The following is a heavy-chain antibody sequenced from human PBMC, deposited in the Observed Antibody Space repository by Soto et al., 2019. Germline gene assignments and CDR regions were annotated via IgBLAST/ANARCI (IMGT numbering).Heavy chain of an antibody. CDR3: AREFYYYYGMDV. CDR1: GRSISSSSHY. Sequence: QLQLQESGPGLVKPSETPSLTCTVSGRSISSSSHYWGWIRQPPGKGLEWIGSIYYSGSTYYNPSLKSLVTISVDTSMNLFFLKLRSVTAADTAVYYCAREFYYYYGMDVWGQATTVTVSS. CDR2: IYYSGST. V-gene: IGHV4-39*01. J-gene: IGHJ6*02.